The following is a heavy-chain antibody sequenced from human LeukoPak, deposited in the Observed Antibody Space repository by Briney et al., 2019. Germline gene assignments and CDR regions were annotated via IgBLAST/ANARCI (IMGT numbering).Heavy chain of an antibody. J-gene: IGHJ4*02. CDR3: ARDNDSRDPPHFDY. CDR1: GDSINSFY. Sequence: PSETLSLTCTVSGDSINSFYWSWIRQPPGKGLEWIGYIYYSGSTNYNPSLKSRVTISVDTSKNQFSLKLSSVTAADTAVYYCARDNDSRDPPHFDYWGQGTLVTVSS. CDR2: IYYSGST. D-gene: IGHD3-16*01. V-gene: IGHV4-59*01.